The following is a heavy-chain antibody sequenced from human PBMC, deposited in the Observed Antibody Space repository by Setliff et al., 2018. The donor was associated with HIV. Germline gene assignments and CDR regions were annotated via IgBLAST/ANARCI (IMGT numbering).Heavy chain of an antibody. CDR1: GSTFTGHY. Sequence: ASVKVSCKASGSTFTGHYLHLVRQAPGQGLEWLGWVNPDSGDAIYAQNFQGRVTMTRDTSINAAYMELRGLRSDDTSVYYCARNFGLSASGKYYYYYGMDIWGQGTTVTVSS. D-gene: IGHD3-10*01. CDR2: VNPDSGDA. V-gene: IGHV1-2*02. CDR3: ARNFGLSASGKYYYYYGMDI. J-gene: IGHJ6*02.